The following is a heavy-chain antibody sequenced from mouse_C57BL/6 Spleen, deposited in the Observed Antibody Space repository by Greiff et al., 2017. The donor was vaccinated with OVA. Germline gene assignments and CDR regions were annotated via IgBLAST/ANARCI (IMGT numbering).Heavy chain of an antibody. CDR3: ARGAQATLAY. CDR1: GYSITSGYY. J-gene: IGHJ3*01. V-gene: IGHV3-6*01. CDR2: ISYDGSN. Sequence: EVKLMESGPGLVKPSQSLSLTCSVTGYSITSGYYWNWIRQFPGNKLEWMGYISYDGSNNYNPSLKNRISITRDTSKNQFFLKLNSVTTEDTATYYCARGAQATLAYWGQGTLVTVSA. D-gene: IGHD3-2*02.